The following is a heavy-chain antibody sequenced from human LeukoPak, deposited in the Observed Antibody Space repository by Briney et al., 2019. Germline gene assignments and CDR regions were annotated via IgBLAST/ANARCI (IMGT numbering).Heavy chain of an antibody. CDR2: IYHSGST. J-gene: IGHJ1*01. CDR1: GCSISGGFY. V-gene: IGHV4-38-2*01. CDR3: ARRSEYFQD. Sequence: ASETLSLTCAVSGCSISGGFYWGWIRQPPGKGLEWIGSIYHSGSTYYNPSLKSRVTISLDTSKNQFSLRLSSLTAVDTAVYYCARRSEYFQDWGQGTLLTVSS.